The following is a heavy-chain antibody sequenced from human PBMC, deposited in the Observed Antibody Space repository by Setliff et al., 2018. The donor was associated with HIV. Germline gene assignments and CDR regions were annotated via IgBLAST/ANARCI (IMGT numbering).Heavy chain of an antibody. CDR2: ISSSSSYI. CDR3: ARSRAAGFDY. J-gene: IGHJ4*02. V-gene: IGHV3-21*01. D-gene: IGHD6-13*01. Sequence: VRQAPGKGLEWVSSISSSSSYIYYADSVKGRFTISRDNAKNSPYLQMNSLRAEDTAVYYCARSRAAGFDYWGQGTLVTVSS.